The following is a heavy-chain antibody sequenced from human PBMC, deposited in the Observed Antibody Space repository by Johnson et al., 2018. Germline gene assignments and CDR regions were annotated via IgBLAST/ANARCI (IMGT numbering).Heavy chain of an antibody. D-gene: IGHD6-13*01. J-gene: IGHJ6*02. CDR2: ISYDGSNK. V-gene: IGHV3-33*05. CDR1: GFTFSSYG. CDR3: ARAESSPHYGMDV. Sequence: QVQLVQSGGGVVQPGRSLRLSCAASGFTFSSYGMHWVRQAPGKGLEWVAVISYDGSNKYYADSVKGRFTISRDNSKNTLYLQMNSRRAEDTAVYYCARAESSPHYGMDVWGQGTTVTVSS.